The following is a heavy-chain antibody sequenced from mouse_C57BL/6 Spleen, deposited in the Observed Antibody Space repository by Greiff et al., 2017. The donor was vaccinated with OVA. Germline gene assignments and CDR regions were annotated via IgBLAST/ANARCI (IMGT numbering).Heavy chain of an antibody. CDR3: ASLYDYDVAY. Sequence: EVKLMESGGGLVKPGGSLKLSCAASGFTFSDYGMHWVRQAPEKGLEWVAYISSGSSTIYYADTVKGRFTISRDNAKNTLFLQMTSLRSEDTAMYYCASLYDYDVAYWGQGTLVTVSA. J-gene: IGHJ3*01. CDR2: ISSGSSTI. D-gene: IGHD2-4*01. CDR1: GFTFSDYG. V-gene: IGHV5-17*01.